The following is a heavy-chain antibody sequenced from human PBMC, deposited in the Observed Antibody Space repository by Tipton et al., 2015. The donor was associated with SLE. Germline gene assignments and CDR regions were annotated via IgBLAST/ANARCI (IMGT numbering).Heavy chain of an antibody. D-gene: IGHD5-18*01. J-gene: IGHJ4*02. CDR1: GFTFSHYD. V-gene: IGHV3-33*06. CDR3: AKDPGYSYGHGLDY. CDR2: MWFDETNE. Sequence: SLRLSCAGSGFTFSHYDMHWVRLAPGKGLEWVAGMWFDETNEYHVDSVKGRFTISRDNSKSTLYLQMNSLRVEDTAVYYCAKDPGYSYGHGLDYWGQGTLVTVSS.